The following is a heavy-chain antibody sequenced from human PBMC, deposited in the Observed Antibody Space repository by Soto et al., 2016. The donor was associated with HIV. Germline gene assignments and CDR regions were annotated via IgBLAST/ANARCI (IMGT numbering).Heavy chain of an antibody. CDR1: GFNFDNFA. CDR3: ARAPGVXVTFATYFDY. J-gene: IGHJ4*02. V-gene: IGHV3-20*04. D-gene: IGHD5-18*01. CDR2: INWIGDRT. Sequence: EVQLVESGGGMVRPGGSLRLSCEVSGFNFDNFAMTWVRQAPGKGLEWVSGINWIGDRTSYADSVKGRFTISRDNAKNSLYLQMNSLRAEDTAFYYCARAPGVXVTFATYFDYVGPGIVGHRLL.